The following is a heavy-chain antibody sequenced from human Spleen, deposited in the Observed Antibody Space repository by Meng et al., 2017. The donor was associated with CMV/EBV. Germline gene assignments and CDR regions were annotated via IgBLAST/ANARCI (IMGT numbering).Heavy chain of an antibody. CDR1: YPFSGSY. CDR2: INPSGDT. V-gene: IGHV1-2*07. Sequence: YPFSGSYYIHWVRQAPGQGLEWMGWINPSGDTSYAHKFQGRVTMTRDTSMITAYMELSRLRPDDTAVYYCARVLHGGYGAGWYSYGYWGQGTLVTVSS. CDR3: ARVLHGGYGAGWYSYGY. J-gene: IGHJ4*02. D-gene: IGHD5-18*01.